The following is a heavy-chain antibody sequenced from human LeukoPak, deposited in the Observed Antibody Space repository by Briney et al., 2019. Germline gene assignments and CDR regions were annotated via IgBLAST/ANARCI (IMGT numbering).Heavy chain of an antibody. Sequence: ASVKVSCKVSGYTLTELSMHWARQAPGKGLEWMGGFDPEDGETIYAQKFQGRVTMAEDTSTDTAYMELSSLRSEDTAVYYCATGGQWELRALDYWGQGTLVTVSS. CDR2: FDPEDGET. CDR3: ATGGQWELRALDY. J-gene: IGHJ4*02. CDR1: GYTLTELS. V-gene: IGHV1-24*01. D-gene: IGHD1-26*01.